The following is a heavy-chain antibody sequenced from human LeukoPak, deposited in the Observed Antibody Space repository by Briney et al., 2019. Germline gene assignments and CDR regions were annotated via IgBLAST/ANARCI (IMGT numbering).Heavy chain of an antibody. J-gene: IGHJ6*04. V-gene: IGHV3-23*01. CDR2: IGGCDVGT. Sequence: GGSLRLSCAASGFIFSNYAMSWVRQAPGTGLEGVSAIGGCDVGTYYADSVNGRFTVSRDDPKNTLYLQMNSLRAEDTAVYYCAKDKGLDPGYYGSGSYYGINYYGMDVWGKGTTVTVSS. D-gene: IGHD3-10*01. CDR1: GFIFSNYA. CDR3: AKDKGLDPGYYGSGSYYGINYYGMDV.